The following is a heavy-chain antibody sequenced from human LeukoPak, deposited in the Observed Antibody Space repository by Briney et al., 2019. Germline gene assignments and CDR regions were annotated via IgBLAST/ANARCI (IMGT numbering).Heavy chain of an antibody. J-gene: IGHJ4*02. CDR3: ARLGDVEVNGGTLDY. D-gene: IGHD3-16*01. V-gene: IGHV4-39*01. CDR1: DGSISGNYY. CDR2: IFYSGES. Sequence: SETLSLTCTVSDGSISGNYYWGWIRQPPGKGLEWIASIFYSGESNKSPSLKNRVTVSVDTSKNQFFLKLTSVTVADTAVYFCARLGDVEVNGGTLDYWGRGTLVTVSS.